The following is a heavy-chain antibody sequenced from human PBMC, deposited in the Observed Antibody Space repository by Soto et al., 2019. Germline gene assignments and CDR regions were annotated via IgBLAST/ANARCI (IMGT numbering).Heavy chain of an antibody. CDR2: IYYSGSI. CDR1: GGSISSTSYY. J-gene: IGHJ4*02. Sequence: QLQLQESGPGLVKPSETLSLTCSVSGGSISSTSYYWGWIRQPPGKGLEWIGSIYYSGSIYHNPSLKSRISTSVDTSKNQFSLKLISVTAADTALYYCARLLYDRSGYYYFDYWGRGTLVTVSS. D-gene: IGHD3-22*01. V-gene: IGHV4-39*01. CDR3: ARLLYDRSGYYYFDY.